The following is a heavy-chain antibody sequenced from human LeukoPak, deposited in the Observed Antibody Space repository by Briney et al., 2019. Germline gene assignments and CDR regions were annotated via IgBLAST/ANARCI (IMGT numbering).Heavy chain of an antibody. J-gene: IGHJ4*02. CDR3: AREGIDFWSGYYTGY. D-gene: IGHD3-3*01. Sequence: GGSLRLSCAASGFTFSSYWMSWVRQAPGKGLEWVANIKQDGSEKYYVDSVKGRFTISRDNAKNSLYLQMNSLRAEDTAVYYCAREGIDFWSGYYTGYWGQGTLVTVSS. V-gene: IGHV3-7*03. CDR2: IKQDGSEK. CDR1: GFTFSSYW.